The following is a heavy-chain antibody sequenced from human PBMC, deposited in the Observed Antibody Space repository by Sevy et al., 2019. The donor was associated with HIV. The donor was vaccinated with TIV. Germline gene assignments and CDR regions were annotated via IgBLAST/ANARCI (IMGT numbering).Heavy chain of an antibody. J-gene: IGHJ4*02. V-gene: IGHV1-69*13. D-gene: IGHD2-15*01. CDR1: GDTFSSYA. Sequence: ASVKVSCKASGDTFSSYAISWVRQAPGQGLEWMGGIIPIFGTANYAQKFQGRVTITADESTSTAYMELSSLRSEDTAVYYCARDSAGYCSGGSCHPGYFDYWGQGTLVTVSS. CDR2: IIPIFGTA. CDR3: ARDSAGYCSGGSCHPGYFDY.